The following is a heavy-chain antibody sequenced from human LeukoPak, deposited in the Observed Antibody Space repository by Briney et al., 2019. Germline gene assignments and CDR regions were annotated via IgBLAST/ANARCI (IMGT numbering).Heavy chain of an antibody. CDR1: GFTLSNYV. Sequence: GGSLRLSCAASGFTLSNYVMSWVRQAPGKGLEWVSGIGTSGSTTYYADSVKGRFTISRDNSKNTLYLQMNSLRAEDTAVYYCAQHMSRASHPFDYWGQGTLVTVSS. J-gene: IGHJ4*02. CDR3: AQHMSRASHPFDY. CDR2: IGTSGSTT. V-gene: IGHV3-23*01. D-gene: IGHD5/OR15-5a*01.